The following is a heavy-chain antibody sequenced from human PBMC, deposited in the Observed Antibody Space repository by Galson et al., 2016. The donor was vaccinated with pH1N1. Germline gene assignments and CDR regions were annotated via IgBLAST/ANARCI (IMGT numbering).Heavy chain of an antibody. Sequence: SVKVSCKASGYTFSNYGIIWVRQAPGQGFEWMGWISGYNGDTIYAQKFQDRVTMTRDTSINTAYMELSGLTSDDTAVYYCARDSKGGIPFHYWGQGTLVTLSS. D-gene: IGHD1-26*01. V-gene: IGHV1-18*01. J-gene: IGHJ4*02. CDR1: GYTFSNYG. CDR2: ISGYNGDT. CDR3: ARDSKGGIPFHY.